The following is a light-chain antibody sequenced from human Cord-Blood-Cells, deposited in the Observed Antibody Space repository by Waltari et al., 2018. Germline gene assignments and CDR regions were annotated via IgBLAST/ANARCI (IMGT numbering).Light chain of an antibody. Sequence: EIVLTQSPATLSLSPGERATLACRASQSVSSYLAWYQQKPGQAPRLLIYDASNRATGIPSRFSGSGSGTDFTLTIISLEPEDFVVYYCQQRSNWPPTFGQGTRLEIK. CDR1: QSVSSY. V-gene: IGKV3-11*01. J-gene: IGKJ5*01. CDR3: QQRSNWPPT. CDR2: DAS.